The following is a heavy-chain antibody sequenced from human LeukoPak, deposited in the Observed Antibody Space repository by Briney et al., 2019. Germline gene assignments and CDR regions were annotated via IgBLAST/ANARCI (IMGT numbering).Heavy chain of an antibody. CDR1: GFTFSNAW. CDR3: TRNYDILTGYYRRSDAFDI. D-gene: IGHD3-9*01. CDR2: IKSKTDGGTT. J-gene: IGHJ3*02. Sequence: GGSLRLSCAASGFTFSNAWMSWVRQAPGKGLESVGRIKSKTDGGTTDYAAPVKGRFTISRDDSKNTLYLQMNSLKTEDTAVYYCTRNYDILTGYYRRSDAFDIWGQGTMVTVSS. V-gene: IGHV3-15*01.